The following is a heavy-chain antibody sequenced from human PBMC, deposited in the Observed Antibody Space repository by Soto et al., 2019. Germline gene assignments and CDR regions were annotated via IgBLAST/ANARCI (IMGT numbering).Heavy chain of an antibody. D-gene: IGHD2-2*01. V-gene: IGHV1-18*01. CDR3: GRDLYQSVFYYGMDV. CDR2: ISTYNGNT. CDR1: GYTFTSYG. J-gene: IGHJ6*02. Sequence: QVQVMQSGAEVKKPGASVKVSCKASGYTFTSYGISWVRQAPGQGLEWMGWISTYNGNTNYAQKLQGRVTMTTDTSTSTADMELRSLRSDDTAVYYCGRDLYQSVFYYGMDVWGQGPTVTVSS.